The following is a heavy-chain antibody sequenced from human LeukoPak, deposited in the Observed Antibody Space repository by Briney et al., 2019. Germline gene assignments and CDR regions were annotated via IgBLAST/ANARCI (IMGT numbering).Heavy chain of an antibody. J-gene: IGHJ6*03. Sequence: GGSLRLSCAASGFTFSSYSMNWVRQAPGKGLEWVANIKQDGSEKYYVDSVKGRFTISRDNAKNSLYLQMNSLRAEDTAVYYCARARVVVAANYYYYYMDVWGKGTTVTISS. V-gene: IGHV3-7*04. D-gene: IGHD2-15*01. CDR3: ARARVVVAANYYYYYMDV. CDR1: GFTFSSYS. CDR2: IKQDGSEK.